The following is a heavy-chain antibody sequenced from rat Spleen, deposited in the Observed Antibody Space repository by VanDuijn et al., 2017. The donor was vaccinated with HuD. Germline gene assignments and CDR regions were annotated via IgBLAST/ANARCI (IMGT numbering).Heavy chain of an antibody. CDR1: GYSITSNY. J-gene: IGHJ4*01. Sequence: EVQLQESGPGLVKPSQSLSLTCSVTGYSITSNYWAWIRQFPGNKMAWMGYISYSGSTNYNPSLKSRISITRDTSKNQFFLQLNSVTTEDTATYYCARPIRSYIYVMDAWGQGASVTVSS. V-gene: IGHV3-1*01. CDR3: ARPIRSYIYVMDA. D-gene: IGHD1-2*01. CDR2: ISYSGST.